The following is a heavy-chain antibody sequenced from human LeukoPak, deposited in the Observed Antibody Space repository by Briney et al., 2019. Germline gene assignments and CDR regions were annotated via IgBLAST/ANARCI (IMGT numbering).Heavy chain of an antibody. CDR3: AGENIVVVPSDYYYYMAV. Sequence: SETLSLTCTVSGGSITSGNYCWSWIRQPAGKGLEWIGRIYASGTTNYNPSLKSRLTISIDTSKNQFSLNLSSVTAADTAVYYCAGENIVVVPSDYYYYMAVWGKGTTVTVSS. CDR1: GGSITSGNYC. J-gene: IGHJ6*03. D-gene: IGHD2-2*01. CDR2: IYASGTT. V-gene: IGHV4-61*02.